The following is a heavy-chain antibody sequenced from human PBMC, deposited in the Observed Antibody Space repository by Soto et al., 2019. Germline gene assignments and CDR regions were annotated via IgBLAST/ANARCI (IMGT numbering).Heavy chain of an antibody. V-gene: IGHV3-74*01. CDR3: AGNSSGLYSVY. J-gene: IGHJ4*02. CDR1: GFTFSNYW. Sequence: EVQLVESGGGLVQPGGSLRLSCAASGFTFSNYWMHWVRQAPGKGLVWVSRINSDGSSTRYADSVKGRFTISRDNAKNTMYLQMNSLRAEDTAVYYCAGNSSGLYSVYWGQGTLGTVSS. CDR2: INSDGSST. D-gene: IGHD6-19*01.